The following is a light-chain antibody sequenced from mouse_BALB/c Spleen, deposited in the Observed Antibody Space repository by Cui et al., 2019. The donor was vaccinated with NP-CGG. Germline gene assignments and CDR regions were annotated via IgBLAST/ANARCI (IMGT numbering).Light chain of an antibody. CDR1: TGTVTTSNY. J-gene: IGLJ1*01. CDR3: ALWYSNHWV. V-gene: IGLV1*01. Sequence: QAVVTQESAVTTSPGETVTLTCGSSTGTVTTSNYANCVQEKPDHLFTGLIGGTNNRAPGVPARFSGSLIGDKAALTITGAQTEDESIYFCALWYSNHWVFGGGTKLTVL. CDR2: GTN.